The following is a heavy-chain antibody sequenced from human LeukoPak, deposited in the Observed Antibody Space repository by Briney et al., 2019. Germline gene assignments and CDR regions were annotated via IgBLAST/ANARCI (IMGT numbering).Heavy chain of an antibody. V-gene: IGHV3-7*01. J-gene: IGHJ4*02. D-gene: IGHD3-10*01. Sequence: GASLRLACEASGFTFRGYHMTSVRQAPGNGRELVAMIKADGSGHHSVAYVTGRFTISRDDAMSSLHLQMNGLRVEDTAVYYCARDWGGGSGAGIACWGQGTLVTVS. CDR3: ARDWGGGSGAGIAC. CDR2: IKADGSGH. CDR1: GFTFRGYH.